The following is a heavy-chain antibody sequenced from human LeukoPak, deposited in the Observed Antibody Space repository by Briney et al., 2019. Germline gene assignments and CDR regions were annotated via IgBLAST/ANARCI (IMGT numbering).Heavy chain of an antibody. D-gene: IGHD3-22*01. J-gene: IGHJ5*02. CDR3: ARDNSVDDNAWWFDP. CDR2: ISAYNGNI. CDR1: GYTFTSYG. V-gene: IGHV1-18*01. Sequence: ASVKVSCKASGYTFTSYGISWVRQAPGQGLEWMGWISAYNGNINYAQKLQGRVTMTTDTSTSTAYMELRSLRSDDTAVYYCARDNSVDDNAWWFDPWGQGTLVTVSS.